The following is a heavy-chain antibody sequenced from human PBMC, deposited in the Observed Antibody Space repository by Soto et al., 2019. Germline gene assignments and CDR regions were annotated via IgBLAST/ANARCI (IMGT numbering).Heavy chain of an antibody. CDR3: ARDIAAAVNNYYYGMDV. CDR1: GYTFTCYY. D-gene: IGHD6-13*01. Sequence: GASVKVSCKASGYTFTCYYMHWVRQAPGQGLEWMGWINPNSGGTNYAQKFQGWITMSRDTSISTAYMELSRLRSDDTAVYYCARDIAAAVNNYYYGMDVWGQGTTGTVSS. J-gene: IGHJ6*02. CDR2: INPNSGGT. V-gene: IGHV1-2*04.